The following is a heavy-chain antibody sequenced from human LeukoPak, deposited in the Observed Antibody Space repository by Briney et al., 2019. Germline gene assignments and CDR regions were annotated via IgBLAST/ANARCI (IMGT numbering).Heavy chain of an antibody. Sequence: GGSLRLSCAASGFTFTIYWVNWVRHAPGKGLEWVANIKQDGSQKYYVDSVKGRFTISRDNARNSLYLQMNSLRAEGTAVYYCTRGSIAYYYMDVWGKGTTVTISS. J-gene: IGHJ6*03. CDR2: IKQDGSQK. CDR1: GFTFTIYW. D-gene: IGHD3-22*01. V-gene: IGHV3-7*03. CDR3: TRGSIAYYYMDV.